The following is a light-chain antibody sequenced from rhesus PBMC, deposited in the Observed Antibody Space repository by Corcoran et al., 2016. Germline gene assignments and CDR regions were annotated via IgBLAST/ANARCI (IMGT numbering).Light chain of an antibody. J-gene: IGKJ4*01. Sequence: DIQMTQSPSSLSASVGDTVTITCRASQSISSWLDWYQQKPGKAPKFLIYKASSLQSGVPSRFSGSGSGTEFTLTISSLQPEEFATYYCLQYSSSPLTFGGGTKVEIK. V-gene: IGKV1-22*01. CDR2: KAS. CDR1: QSISSW. CDR3: LQYSSSPLT.